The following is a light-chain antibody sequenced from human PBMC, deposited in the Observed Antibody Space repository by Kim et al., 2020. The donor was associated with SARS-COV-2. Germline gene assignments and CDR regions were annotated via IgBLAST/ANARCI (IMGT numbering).Light chain of an antibody. Sequence: ATNNSKSSQTVLYSSNNTNYLAWYPQKPGQPPKLLIYWASTRESGVPDRFSGSGSGTDFTLTISSLQAEDVAVYYCQQYYSTPLTFGGGTKVDIK. CDR1: QTVLYSSNNTNY. V-gene: IGKV4-1*01. CDR2: WAS. J-gene: IGKJ4*01. CDR3: QQYYSTPLT.